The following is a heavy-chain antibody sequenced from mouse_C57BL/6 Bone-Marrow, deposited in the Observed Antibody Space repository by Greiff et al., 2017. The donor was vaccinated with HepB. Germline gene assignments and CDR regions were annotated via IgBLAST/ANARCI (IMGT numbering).Heavy chain of an antibody. Sequence: EVKLQESGPGLVKPSQSLSLTCSVTGYSITSGYYWNWIRQFPGNKLEWMGYISYDGSNNYNPSLKNRISITRDTSKNQFFLKLNSVTTEDTATYYCARLDGYWYFDVWGTGTTVTVSS. CDR3: ARLDGYWYFDV. CDR2: ISYDGSN. J-gene: IGHJ1*03. D-gene: IGHD2-3*01. V-gene: IGHV3-6*01. CDR1: GYSITSGYY.